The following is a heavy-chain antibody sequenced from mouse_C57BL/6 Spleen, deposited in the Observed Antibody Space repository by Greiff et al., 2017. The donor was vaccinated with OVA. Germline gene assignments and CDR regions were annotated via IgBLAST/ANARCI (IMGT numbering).Heavy chain of an antibody. CDR3: TRGSYGSSYYFDY. Sequence: QVQLQQSGAELVRPGASVTLSCKASGYTFTDYEMHWVKQTPVHGLEWIGAIDPETGGTAYNQKFKGKAILTADKSSSTAYMELRSLTSEDSAVYYCTRGSYGSSYYFDYWGQGTTLTVSS. V-gene: IGHV1-15*01. CDR2: IDPETGGT. J-gene: IGHJ2*01. CDR1: GYTFTDYE. D-gene: IGHD1-1*01.